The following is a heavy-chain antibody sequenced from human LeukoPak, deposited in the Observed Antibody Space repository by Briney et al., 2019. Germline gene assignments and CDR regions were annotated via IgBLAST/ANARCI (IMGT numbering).Heavy chain of an antibody. J-gene: IGHJ6*02. CDR1: GFTFSDYY. CDR3: VRDTNNGLDV. V-gene: IGHV3-11*01. Sequence: TAGGSLRLSCAASGFTFSDYYINWIRQAPGKGLEWVSHISSSGRLMQYADSVKGRFTITRDNAQNFMSLQMNSLKPEDTAVYYCVRDTNNGLDVWGRGTTVTVSS. CDR2: ISSSGRLM. D-gene: IGHD1-14*01.